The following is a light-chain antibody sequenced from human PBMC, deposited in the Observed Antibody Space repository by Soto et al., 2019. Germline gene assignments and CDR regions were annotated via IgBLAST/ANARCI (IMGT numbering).Light chain of an antibody. J-gene: IGKJ1*01. CDR3: QQYNNWPPVT. CDR1: QSISDN. Sequence: EIVMTQSPATLSVSPGERVTLSCRASQSISDNLAWYQQKPGQVPRLLVYGASSRATGIAARFIGGGSGTEFTLTITYLQSEDFAVYYCQQYNNWPPVTFGQGTKVDIK. CDR2: GAS. V-gene: IGKV3-15*01.